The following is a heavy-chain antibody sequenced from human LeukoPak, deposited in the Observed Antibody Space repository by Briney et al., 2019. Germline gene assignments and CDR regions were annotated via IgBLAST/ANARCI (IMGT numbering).Heavy chain of an antibody. V-gene: IGHV3-7*01. D-gene: IGHD6-6*01. J-gene: IGHJ6*03. CDR3: ARDSYSSSFIYYYYYMDV. CDR1: GFTFTTYW. CDR2: IKQDGSEK. Sequence: QSGGSLRLSCAASGFTFTTYWMSWVRQAPGKGLEWVANIKQDGSEKYYVDSVKGRFTISRDNAKNSLYLQMNSLRAEDTAVYYCARDSYSSSFIYYYYYMDVWGKGTTVTVSS.